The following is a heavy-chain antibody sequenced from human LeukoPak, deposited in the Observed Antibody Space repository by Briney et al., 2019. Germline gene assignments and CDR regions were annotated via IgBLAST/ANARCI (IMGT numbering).Heavy chain of an antibody. CDR3: ARFYSSTWQFDY. V-gene: IGHV1-2*02. CDR1: GYTFTDYY. Sequence: ASVKVSCKASGYTFTDYYIRWMRQAPGQGLEWIGWINPNSGGTNYAQRFQGRVTMARDTSIRTAYMEVSGLTYDDTAVFYCARFYSSTWQFDYWGQGTLVTVSS. D-gene: IGHD6-13*01. J-gene: IGHJ4*02. CDR2: INPNSGGT.